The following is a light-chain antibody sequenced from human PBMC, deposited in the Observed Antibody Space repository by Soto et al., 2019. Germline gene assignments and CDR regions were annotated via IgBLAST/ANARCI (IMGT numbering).Light chain of an antibody. CDR1: NSNIGSHT. CDR3: CSYAGSPRYV. Sequence: QSVLTQPPSASGTPGQRVTISCSGSNSNIGSHTVHWFRQVPGTAPKLLIYSNDQRPSGVPDRFSGSKSGNTASLTISGLQAEDEADYYCCSYAGSPRYVLGTGTKLTVL. J-gene: IGLJ1*01. CDR2: SND. V-gene: IGLV1-44*01.